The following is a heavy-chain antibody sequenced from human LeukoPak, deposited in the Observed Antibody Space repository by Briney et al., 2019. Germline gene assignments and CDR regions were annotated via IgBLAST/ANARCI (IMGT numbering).Heavy chain of an antibody. Sequence: PGRSLRLSCAASGFTFDDYAMHWVRQAPGKGLEWVSGISWNSGSIGYADSVKGRFTISRDNAKNSLYLQMNSLRAEDTALYCCAKATVRFGELLFPFFDYWGQGTLVTVSS. CDR2: ISWNSGSI. D-gene: IGHD3-10*01. CDR3: AKATVRFGELLFPFFDY. CDR1: GFTFDDYA. J-gene: IGHJ4*02. V-gene: IGHV3-9*01.